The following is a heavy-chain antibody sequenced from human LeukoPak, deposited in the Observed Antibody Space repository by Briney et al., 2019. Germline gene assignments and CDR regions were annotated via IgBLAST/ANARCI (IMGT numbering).Heavy chain of an antibody. J-gene: IGHJ1*01. V-gene: IGHV3-33*06. D-gene: IGHD4-11*01. CDR2: IWSDGSDK. Sequence: GGSLRLSCAASGFTFSHYGMHWVRQTPGAGLEWVAVIWSDGSDKYYAKSVKGRFTISRDNSKNSLFLQMNSLRAEDTAVYYCAKDAERGFDYSNSLQNWGQGILVTVSS. CDR1: GFTFSHYG. CDR3: AKDAERGFDYSNSLQN.